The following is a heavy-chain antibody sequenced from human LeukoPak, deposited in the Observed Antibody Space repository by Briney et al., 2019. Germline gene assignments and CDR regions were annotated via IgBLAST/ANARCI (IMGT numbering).Heavy chain of an antibody. CDR2: IIPIFGTA. Sequence: VASVKVSCKASGGTFSSYAISWVRQAPGQGLEWMGGIIPIFGTANYAQKFQGRVTITADESTSTAYMELSRLRSDDTAVYYCARVGVDPYFDYWGQGTLVTVSS. J-gene: IGHJ4*02. CDR3: ARVGVDPYFDY. D-gene: IGHD3-3*01. CDR1: GGTFSSYA. V-gene: IGHV1-69*13.